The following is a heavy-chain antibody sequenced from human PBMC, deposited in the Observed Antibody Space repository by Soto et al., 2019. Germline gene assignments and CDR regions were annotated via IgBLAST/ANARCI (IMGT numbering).Heavy chain of an antibody. J-gene: IGHJ4*02. CDR2: FKNDGSDK. CDR1: GFTFSNYW. D-gene: IGHD2-15*01. Sequence: GGSLRLSCAASGFTFSNYWMTWVRQAPGKGLEWVSDFKNDGSDKYYVDSVKGRFTISRDNSKNTLYLQMNSLRAEDTAVYYCTKANRYCSGANCFTFDYWGLGTLVTVSS. V-gene: IGHV3-7*03. CDR3: TKANRYCSGANCFTFDY.